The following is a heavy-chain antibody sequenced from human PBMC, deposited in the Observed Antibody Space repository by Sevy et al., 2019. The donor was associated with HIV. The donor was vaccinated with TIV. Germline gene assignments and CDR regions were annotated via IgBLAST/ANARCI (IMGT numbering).Heavy chain of an antibody. CDR1: GFTFSSYS. V-gene: IGHV3-21*01. CDR2: ISGLSNYI. D-gene: IGHD6-19*01. J-gene: IGHJ3*02. Sequence: GGSLRLSCAASGFTFSSYSMHWVRQAPGKGLEWVSSISGLSNYIYYADSMKGRFSISRDIAKNSLYLQMISLRAEDTAVFYCARAVPATDAFDIWGQGTLVTVSS. CDR3: ARAVPATDAFDI.